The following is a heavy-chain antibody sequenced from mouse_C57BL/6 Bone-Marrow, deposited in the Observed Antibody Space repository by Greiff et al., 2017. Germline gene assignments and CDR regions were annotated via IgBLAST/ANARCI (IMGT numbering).Heavy chain of an antibody. V-gene: IGHV1-31*01. CDR2: IYPYNGVS. CDR3: AGRAYGYPNWYYFDY. J-gene: IGHJ2*01. Sequence: EVQLQQSGPELVKPGASVKISCKASGYSFTGYYMHWVKQSHGNILDWIGYIYPYNGVSSYNQKFKGKATLTVDKSSSTAYMELRSLTSEDSAVYYCAGRAYGYPNWYYFDYWGQGTTLTVSS. D-gene: IGHD2-2*01. CDR1: GYSFTGYY.